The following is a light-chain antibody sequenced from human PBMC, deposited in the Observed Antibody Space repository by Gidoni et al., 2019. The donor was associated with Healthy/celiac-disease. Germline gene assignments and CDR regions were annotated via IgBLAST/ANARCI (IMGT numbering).Light chain of an antibody. V-gene: IGKV3-15*01. CDR3: QQYNNWTLGP. CDR1: QSVSSN. CDR2: GAA. J-gene: IGKJ1*01. Sequence: EIVLTPSPATLSVSPGERATLSCRASQSVSSNLAWYQQKPGQAPRLLIYGAATRATGIPARFSGSGSGTEFTLTISSLQAEDFAVYYCQQYNNWTLGPFGQGTKVEIK.